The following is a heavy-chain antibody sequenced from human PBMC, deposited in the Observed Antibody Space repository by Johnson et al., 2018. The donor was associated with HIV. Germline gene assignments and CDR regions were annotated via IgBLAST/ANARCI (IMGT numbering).Heavy chain of an antibody. CDR2: IRGNGGDT. Sequence: EVQLVESGGVVVQPGGSLRLSCAASGFNFGSYAMTWVRQAPGKGLEWVSAIRGNGGDTYFADSVQGRFSISRDNSKNTLNLQMGSLRAEDMAVYYCATGRYSGKQGHDAFDIWGQGKMVTVSS. J-gene: IGHJ3*02. CDR1: GFNFGSYA. D-gene: IGHD1-26*01. CDR3: ATGRYSGKQGHDAFDI. V-gene: IGHV3-23*04.